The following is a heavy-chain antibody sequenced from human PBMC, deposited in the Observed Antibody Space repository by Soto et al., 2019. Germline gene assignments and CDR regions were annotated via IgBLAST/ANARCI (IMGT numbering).Heavy chain of an antibody. CDR2: IIPIFGIA. CDR1: GGTFSMYS. CDR3: AREDRDRETGLVPGAIAGVAG. J-gene: IGHJ6*02. D-gene: IGHD2-2*01. V-gene: IGHV1-69*13. Sequence: ASVKVSCKASGGTFSMYSITWVLQAPGHGLEWIGRIIPIFGIASYAQKFQGRVTITADESTSTAYMELSSLRSDDTAVYYCAREDRDRETGLVPGAIAGVAGGGQGTTFTASS.